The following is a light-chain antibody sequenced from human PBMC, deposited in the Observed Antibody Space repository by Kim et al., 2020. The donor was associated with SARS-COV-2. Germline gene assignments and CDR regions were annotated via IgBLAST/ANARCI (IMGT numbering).Light chain of an antibody. J-gene: IGKJ1*01. V-gene: IGKV1-5*01. CDR2: DAS. CDR3: QQYNSYPWT. CDR1: QSISSW. Sequence: DIQMTQSPSTLSASVGDRVTITCRASQSISSWFAWYQQKPGKAPKLLIYDASSLESGVPSRFSGSGSGTEFTLTISSLQPDDFATYYCQQYNSYPWTFGQATKVDIK.